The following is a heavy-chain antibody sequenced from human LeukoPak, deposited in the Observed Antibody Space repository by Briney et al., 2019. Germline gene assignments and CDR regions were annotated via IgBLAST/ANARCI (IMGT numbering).Heavy chain of an antibody. V-gene: IGHV3-9*03. Sequence: PGRSLRLSCAASGFTFDDYAMRWVRQAPGKGLEWVSGISWNSGSIGYADSVKGRFTISRDNAKSTLYLQMNSLRADDMALYYCTRASGYSSGAVDYWGQGTLVTVSS. J-gene: IGHJ4*02. CDR1: GFTFDDYA. CDR3: TRASGYSSGAVDY. CDR2: ISWNSGSI. D-gene: IGHD5-18*01.